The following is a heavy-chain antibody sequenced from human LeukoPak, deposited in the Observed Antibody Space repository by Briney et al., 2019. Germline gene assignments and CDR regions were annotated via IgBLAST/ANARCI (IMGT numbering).Heavy chain of an antibody. D-gene: IGHD3-22*01. J-gene: IGHJ4*02. V-gene: IGHV3-21*01. CDR2: ISSSSSYI. CDR1: GFTFSSYA. CDR3: AREPPGRYYDRSGYPPDY. Sequence: GGSLRLSCAASGFTFSSYAMHWVRQAPGKGLEWVSSISSSSSYIYYADSVKGRFTISRDNAKNSLYLQMNSLRAEDTAVYYCAREPPGRYYDRSGYPPDYWGQGTLVTVSS.